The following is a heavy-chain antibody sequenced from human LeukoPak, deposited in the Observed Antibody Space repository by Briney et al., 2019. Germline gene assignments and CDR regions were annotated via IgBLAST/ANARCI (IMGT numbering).Heavy chain of an antibody. CDR1: GGSISSGGYY. CDR2: IYYSGST. D-gene: IGHD6-13*01. CDR3: ARDSPPWIAAAGNHYDYGMDV. Sequence: PSQTLSLTCTVSGGSISSGGYYWSWIRQHPGKGLEWIGYIYYSGSTYYNPPLKSRVTISVDTSKNQFSLKLSSVTAADTAVYYCARDSPPWIAAAGNHYDYGMDVWGKGTTVTVSS. J-gene: IGHJ6*04. V-gene: IGHV4-31*03.